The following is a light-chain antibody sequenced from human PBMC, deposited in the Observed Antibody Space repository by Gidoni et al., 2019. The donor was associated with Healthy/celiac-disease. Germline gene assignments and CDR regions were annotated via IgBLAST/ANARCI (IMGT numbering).Light chain of an antibody. CDR3: QQYNSYST. V-gene: IGKV1-5*03. CDR2: KAS. Sequence: IKMTQSPSTLSASVGDRVTITCRASQSISSWLAWYQQKPGKAPKLLIYKASSLESGVPSRFSGSGSGTEFTLTISSLQPDDFATYYCQQYNSYSTFGQETKVEIK. CDR1: QSISSW. J-gene: IGKJ1*01.